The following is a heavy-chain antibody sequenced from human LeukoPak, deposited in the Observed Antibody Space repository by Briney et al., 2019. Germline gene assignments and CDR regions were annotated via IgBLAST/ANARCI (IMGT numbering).Heavy chain of an antibody. D-gene: IGHD3-22*01. CDR1: GFTFSSYA. CDR3: AKDLGGTYYYDSSGYYPVPLFDY. V-gene: IGHV3-23*01. J-gene: IGHJ4*02. Sequence: GGSLRLSCAASGFTFSSYAMSWVRQAPGKGLEWVSAISGSGGSTYYADSVKGRLTISRDNSKNTLYLQMNSLRAEDTAVYYCAKDLGGTYYYDSSGYYPVPLFDYWGQGTLVTVSS. CDR2: ISGSGGST.